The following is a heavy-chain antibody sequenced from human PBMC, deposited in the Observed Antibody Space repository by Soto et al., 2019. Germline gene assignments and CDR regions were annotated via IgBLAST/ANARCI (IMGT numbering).Heavy chain of an antibody. CDR2: IIPIFGTA. V-gene: IGHV1-69*13. D-gene: IGHD6-13*01. CDR1: GGTFSSYA. J-gene: IGHJ6*02. Sequence: SVKVSCKASGGTFSSYAISWVRQAPGQGLEWMGGIIPIFGTANYAQKFQGRVTITADESTSTAYMELSSLRSEDTAVYYRARAXRIAAAGTHNYYYGMDVWGQGTTVTVSS. CDR3: ARAXRIAAAGTHNYYYGMDV.